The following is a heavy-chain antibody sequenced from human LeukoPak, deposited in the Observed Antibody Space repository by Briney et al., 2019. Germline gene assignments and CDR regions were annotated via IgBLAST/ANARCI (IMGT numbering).Heavy chain of an antibody. CDR2: ISGSSSYI. D-gene: IGHD3-22*01. V-gene: IGHV3-21*01. CDR3: ARDHYYYDSSGYYH. J-gene: IGHJ5*02. Sequence: GGSLRLSCAASGFTFSSYSMNWVRQAPGKGLEWVSSISGSSSYIYYADSVKGRFTISRDNAKNSLYLQMNSLRAEDTAVYYCARDHYYYDSSGYYHWGQGTLVTVSS. CDR1: GFTFSSYS.